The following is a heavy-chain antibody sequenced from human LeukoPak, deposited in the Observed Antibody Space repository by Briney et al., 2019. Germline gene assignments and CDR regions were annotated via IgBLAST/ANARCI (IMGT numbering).Heavy chain of an antibody. CDR1: GFTFRNYE. V-gene: IGHV3-48*03. Sequence: GGSLRLSCAASGFTFRNYEMNWVRQAPGKGLEWVSHIGRSGDTIYYADSVEGRFTISRDNAKNSLYLQMNSLRAEDTAVYYCHVRLGELSLITWGQGTLVTVSS. D-gene: IGHD3-16*02. J-gene: IGHJ4*02. CDR2: IGRSGDTI. CDR3: HVRLGELSLIT.